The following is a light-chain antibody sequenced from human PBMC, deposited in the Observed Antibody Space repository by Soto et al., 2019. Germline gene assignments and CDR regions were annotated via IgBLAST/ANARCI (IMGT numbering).Light chain of an antibody. CDR3: CSYAGSSTSPYV. CDR1: SSDVGSYNL. J-gene: IGLJ1*01. V-gene: IGLV2-23*02. Sequence: QSALTQPASVSGSPGQSITISRTGTSSDVGSYNLVSWYQQHPGKAPKLMIYEVSKRPSGVSNRFSGSKSGNTASLTISGLQAEDEADYYCCSYAGSSTSPYVFGTGTKLTVL. CDR2: EVS.